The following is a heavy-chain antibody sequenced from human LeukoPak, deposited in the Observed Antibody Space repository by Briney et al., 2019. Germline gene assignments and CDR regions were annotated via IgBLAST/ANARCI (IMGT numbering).Heavy chain of an antibody. D-gene: IGHD2-15*01. CDR1: GYTFTSYA. CDR3: AREGVVVAATGGFDI. J-gene: IGHJ3*02. Sequence: ASVKVSCKASGYTFTSYAMNWVRQAPGQGLEWMGWINTNTGNPTYAQGFTGRFVFSLDTSVSTAYLQISSLKAEDTAVYYCAREGVVVAATGGFDIWGQGTMVTVSS. V-gene: IGHV7-4-1*02. CDR2: INTNTGNP.